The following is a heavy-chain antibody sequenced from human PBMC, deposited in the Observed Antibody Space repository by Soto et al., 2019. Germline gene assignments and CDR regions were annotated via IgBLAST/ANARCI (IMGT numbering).Heavy chain of an antibody. V-gene: IGHV1-46*01. Sequence: GALVKVSCKASGYTFTSYYMHWVRQAPGQGLEWMGIINPSGGSTSYAQKFQGRVTMTRDTSTSTVYMELSSLRSEDTAVYYCARDARYCSSTSCYIHGGTYYYYGMDVWGQGTTVTVSS. D-gene: IGHD2-2*02. CDR2: INPSGGST. CDR1: GYTFTSYY. J-gene: IGHJ6*02. CDR3: ARDARYCSSTSCYIHGGTYYYYGMDV.